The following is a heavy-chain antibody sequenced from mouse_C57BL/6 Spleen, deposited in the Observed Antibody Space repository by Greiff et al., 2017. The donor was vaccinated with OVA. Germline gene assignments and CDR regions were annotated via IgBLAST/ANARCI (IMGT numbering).Heavy chain of an antibody. CDR1: GYTFTSYW. CDR2: IHPNSGST. Sequence: QVQLQQPGAELVKPGASVKLSCKASGYTFTSYWMHWVKQRPGQGLEWIGMIHPNSGSTNYNEKFKSKATLTVDKSSSTAYMQLSSLTSEDSAVYYCATTYYSNLSYWYFDVWGTGTTVTVSS. CDR3: ATTYYSNLSYWYFDV. V-gene: IGHV1-64*01. D-gene: IGHD2-5*01. J-gene: IGHJ1*03.